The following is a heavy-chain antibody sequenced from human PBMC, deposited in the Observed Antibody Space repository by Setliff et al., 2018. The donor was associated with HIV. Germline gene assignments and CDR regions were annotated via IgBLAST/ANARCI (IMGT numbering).Heavy chain of an antibody. V-gene: IGHV3-48*03. Sequence: GSLRLSCAASGFTFSNYEMNWVRQAPGKGLEWVSYISSSGTTIYYADSVKGRFTISRDNAKNSLYLQMNSLRAEDTAVYYCARPNYYDSSGSSDYWGQGTLVTVSS. J-gene: IGHJ4*02. CDR1: GFTFSNYE. CDR3: ARPNYYDSSGSSDY. CDR2: ISSSGTTI. D-gene: IGHD3-22*01.